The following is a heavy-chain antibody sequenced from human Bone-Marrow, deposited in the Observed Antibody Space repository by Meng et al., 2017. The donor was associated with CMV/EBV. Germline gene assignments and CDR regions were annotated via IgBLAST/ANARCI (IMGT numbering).Heavy chain of an antibody. CDR3: AKDLGGYNDY. CDR2: IGTAGDT. J-gene: IGHJ4*02. Sequence: GESLKISCAACGFTFSSYDMHWVRQATGKGLEWVSAIGTAGDTYYPGSVKGQFTISRENAKNSLYLQMNSLRAGDTAVYYCAKDLGGYNDYWGQGTLVTVSS. V-gene: IGHV3-13*03. D-gene: IGHD3-22*01. CDR1: GFTFSSYD.